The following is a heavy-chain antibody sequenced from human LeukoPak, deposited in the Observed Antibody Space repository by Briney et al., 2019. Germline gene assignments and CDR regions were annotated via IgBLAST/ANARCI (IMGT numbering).Heavy chain of an antibody. Sequence: GGSLRLSCAASGFTVSSNYMSWVRQAPGKGLEWVSGISWNSGSIGYADSVKGRFTISRDNAKNSLYLQMNSLRAEDTAVYYCARGLCGGDCYDYWGQGTLVTVSS. CDR2: ISWNSGSI. CDR3: ARGLCGGDCYDY. CDR1: GFTVSSNY. D-gene: IGHD2-21*01. J-gene: IGHJ4*02. V-gene: IGHV3-20*04.